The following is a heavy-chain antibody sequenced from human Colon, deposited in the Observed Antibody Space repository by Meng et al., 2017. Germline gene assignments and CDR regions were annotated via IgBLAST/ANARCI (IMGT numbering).Heavy chain of an antibody. Sequence: QVQLVQSGAEVKKPGSSLRVSCKASGGIFSSYAISWVRQAPGQGLEWMGGIVPMFGTPNYAQKFQGRVTMTRDTSVYYCARGGPTSGGVIVLKYYFDYWGQGTLVTVSS. CDR3: DY. CDR2: IVPMFGTP. V-gene: IGHV1-69*06. CDR1: GGIFSSYA. D-gene: IGHD3-16*02. J-gene: IGHJ4*02.